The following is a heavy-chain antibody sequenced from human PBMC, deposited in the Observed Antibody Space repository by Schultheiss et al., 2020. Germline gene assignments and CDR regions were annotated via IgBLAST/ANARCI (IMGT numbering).Heavy chain of an antibody. CDR2: IYYSGST. Sequence: SETLSLTCTVSGGSISSGGYYWGWIRQPPGKGLEWIGSIYYSGSTYYNPSLKSRVTISVDTSKNQFSLKLSSVTAADTAVYYCARRDSIAADYFDYWGQGTLVTVSS. CDR1: GGSISSGGYY. CDR3: ARRDSIAADYFDY. V-gene: IGHV4-39*01. D-gene: IGHD6-13*01. J-gene: IGHJ4*02.